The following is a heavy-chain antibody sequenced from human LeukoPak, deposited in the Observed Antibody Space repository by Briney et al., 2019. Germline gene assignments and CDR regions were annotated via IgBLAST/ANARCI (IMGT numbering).Heavy chain of an antibody. CDR3: ARGSENIRTYYDFWSGPARPDINWFDP. Sequence: ASVKVSCKASGGTFSSYAISWVRQDPGQGLEWMGWMNPNSGKTGYAQKFQGRVTITRNTSISTAYMELSSLRSEDTAVYYCARGSENIRTYYDFWSGPARPDINWFDPWGQGTLVTVSS. CDR2: MNPNSGKT. CDR1: GGTFSSYA. D-gene: IGHD3-3*01. V-gene: IGHV1-8*03. J-gene: IGHJ5*02.